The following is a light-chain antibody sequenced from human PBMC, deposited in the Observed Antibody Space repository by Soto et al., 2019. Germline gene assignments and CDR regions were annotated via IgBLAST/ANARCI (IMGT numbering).Light chain of an antibody. J-gene: IGLJ1*01. CDR1: SYNTGGTS. Sequence: QSVLTQPPSVSAAPGQKVTIPCSVSSYNTGGTSVSWYKQRPGTAPKLLIYDDNKRPSGIPDRFSGSKSGTSATLGITGFQTGDEADYYCGSWDSSLSAYVFGTGTKVTVL. CDR2: DDN. V-gene: IGLV1-51*01. CDR3: GSWDSSLSAYV.